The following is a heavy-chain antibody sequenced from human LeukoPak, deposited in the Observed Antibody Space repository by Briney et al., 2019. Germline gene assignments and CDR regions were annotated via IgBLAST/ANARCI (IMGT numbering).Heavy chain of an antibody. CDR1: GDSISSYY. Sequence: QSSETLSLTCTVSGDSISSYYWSWFRQPPGKRLEWIGYIFYSGSTNYNPSFKSRVTISVDTSKNQFSLNLSSVTAADTAVYYCARGYSYGSVWGQGTLVTVSS. V-gene: IGHV4-59*01. CDR2: IFYSGST. D-gene: IGHD5-18*01. J-gene: IGHJ4*02. CDR3: ARGYSYGSV.